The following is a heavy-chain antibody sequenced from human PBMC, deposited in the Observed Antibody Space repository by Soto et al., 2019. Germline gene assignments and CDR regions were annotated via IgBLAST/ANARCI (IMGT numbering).Heavy chain of an antibody. Sequence: QVQLVESGGGLVKPGGSLRLSCAASGFTFSDHYMSWIRQSPGKGLEGVSYISSSGSYTNYADSVKGRFTISRDNAKNSLYLQMNSLRAEDAAVYYCARDKNGWELLIDCWGQGTLVTVSS. D-gene: IGHD3-10*01. CDR2: ISSSGSYT. J-gene: IGHJ4*02. CDR3: ARDKNGWELLIDC. CDR1: GFTFSDHY. V-gene: IGHV3-11*05.